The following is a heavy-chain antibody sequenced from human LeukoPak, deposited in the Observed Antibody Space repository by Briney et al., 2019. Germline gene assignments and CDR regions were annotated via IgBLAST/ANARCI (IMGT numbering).Heavy chain of an antibody. CDR1: GYSFTGYY. V-gene: IGHV1-2*06. J-gene: IGHJ4*02. CDR2: ISPNSGGP. D-gene: IGHD5-18*01. CDR3: VRGYSYGFYFDY. Sequence: ASVKVSCKTSGYSFTGYYIHWVRQAPGQGLEWMGRISPNSGGPNYGQKFQGTVTMTRDTSISTAYLELSNLRSDDTAAYYCVRGYSYGFYFDYWGQGSLVTVSS.